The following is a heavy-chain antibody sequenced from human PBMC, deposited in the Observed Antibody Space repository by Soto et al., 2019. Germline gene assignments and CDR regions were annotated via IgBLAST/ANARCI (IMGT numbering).Heavy chain of an antibody. Sequence: SETLSLTCAVYGGSFSGYYWSWIRQPPGKGLEWIGEINHSGSTNYNPSLKSRVTISVDTSKNQFSLKLSSVTAADTAVYYCARASRVGATTSNYYYYGMDVWGQGTTVTVSS. V-gene: IGHV4-34*01. CDR2: INHSGST. CDR3: ARASRVGATTSNYYYYGMDV. J-gene: IGHJ6*02. CDR1: GGSFSGYY. D-gene: IGHD1-26*01.